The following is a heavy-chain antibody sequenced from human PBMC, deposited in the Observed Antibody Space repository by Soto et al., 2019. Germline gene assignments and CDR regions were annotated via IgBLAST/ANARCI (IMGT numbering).Heavy chain of an antibody. CDR1: GGSISSGDYY. CDR2: IYYSGST. CDR3: ARSYFYDSSGYFDS. V-gene: IGHV4-30-4*01. J-gene: IGHJ4*02. D-gene: IGHD3-22*01. Sequence: QVQLQESGPGLVKPSQTLSLTCTLSGGSISSGDYYWSWIRQPPGKGLEWIGYIYYSGSTYYKPSLKSRNTTSGDTSKNQFSLKLSSVTVADTAVYYCARSYFYDSSGYFDSWGQGTLVTVSS.